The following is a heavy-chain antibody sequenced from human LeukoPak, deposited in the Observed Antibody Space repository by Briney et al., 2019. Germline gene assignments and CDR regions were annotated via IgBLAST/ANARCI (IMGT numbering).Heavy chain of an antibody. D-gene: IGHD2-21*01. CDR1: GGSFSGYY. J-gene: IGHJ4*02. V-gene: IGHV4-34*01. Sequence: SETLSLTCAVYGGSFSGYYWSWIRQPPGKGLEWIGEINHSGSTNYNPSLKSRVTISVDTSKNQLSLKLSSVTAADTAVYYCARGFRVFDYWGQGTLVTVSS. CDR2: INHSGST. CDR3: ARGFRVFDY.